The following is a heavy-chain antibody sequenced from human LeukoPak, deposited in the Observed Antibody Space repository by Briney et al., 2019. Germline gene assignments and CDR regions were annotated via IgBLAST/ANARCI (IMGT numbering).Heavy chain of an antibody. V-gene: IGHV3-66*01. CDR3: ARERNLEIAVAGTIFDY. CDR1: GFTVSGNY. Sequence: PGGSLRLSCAASGFTVSGNYMSWVRQAPGKGLEWVSVIYSGGSTYYADSVKGRFTISRDNSKNTLYLQMKSLRAEGTAVYYCARERNLEIAVAGTIFDYWGQGTLVTVSS. CDR2: IYSGGST. J-gene: IGHJ4*02. D-gene: IGHD6-19*01.